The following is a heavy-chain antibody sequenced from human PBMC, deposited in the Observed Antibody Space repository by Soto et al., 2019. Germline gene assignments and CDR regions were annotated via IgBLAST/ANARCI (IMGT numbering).Heavy chain of an antibody. J-gene: IGHJ6*02. V-gene: IGHV4-39*01. D-gene: IGHD5-18*01. Sequence: TSETLSLTCTVSGGSISSSSYYWGWIRQPPGKGLEWIGSIYYSGSTYYNPSLKSRVTISVDTSKNQFSLKLSSVTAADTAVYYCASPVGGYSYGYFNYWGRDVWGQGPTVTVS. CDR2: IYYSGST. CDR3: ASPVGGYSYGYFNYWGRDV. CDR1: GGSISSSSYY.